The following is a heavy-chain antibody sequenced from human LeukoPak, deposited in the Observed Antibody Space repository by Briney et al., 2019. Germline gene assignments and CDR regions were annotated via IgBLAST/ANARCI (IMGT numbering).Heavy chain of an antibody. V-gene: IGHV4-30-2*01. Sequence: SQTLPLTCAVSGGSISSGGYSWSWIRQPPGKGLEWIGYIYHSGSTYYNPSLKSRVTISVDRSKNQFSLKLSSVTAADTAVYYCARSPNYGDYYSGGFDPWGQGTLVTVSS. CDR2: IYHSGST. D-gene: IGHD4-17*01. CDR1: GGSISSGGYS. J-gene: IGHJ5*02. CDR3: ARSPNYGDYYSGGFDP.